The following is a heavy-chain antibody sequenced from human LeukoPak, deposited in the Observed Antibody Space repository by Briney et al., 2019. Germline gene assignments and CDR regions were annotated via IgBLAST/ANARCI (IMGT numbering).Heavy chain of an antibody. V-gene: IGHV3-11*03. CDR3: ARRGSGSYSVDY. Sequence: PGGSLRLSCAASGFTFSDYYMSWIRQAPGKGLEWVSYISSSSSYTNCADSVKGRFTISRDNAKNLLYLQMNSLRAEDTAVYYCARRGSGSYSVDYWGQGTLVTVSS. CDR2: ISSSSSYT. CDR1: GFTFSDYY. D-gene: IGHD3-10*01. J-gene: IGHJ4*02.